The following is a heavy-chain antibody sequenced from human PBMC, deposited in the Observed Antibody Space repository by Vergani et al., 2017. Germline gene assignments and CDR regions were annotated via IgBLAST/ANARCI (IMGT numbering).Heavy chain of an antibody. D-gene: IGHD3-22*01. Sequence: EVQLVESGGGLVKPGGSLRLSCAASGFTFSSYSMNWVRQAPGKGLEWVSSISSSSSYIYYADSVKGRFTISRDNAKNSLYLQMNSLRAEDTAVYYCASALRGGYDSSGYYYYWGQGTLVTVSS. J-gene: IGHJ4*02. CDR3: ASALRGGYDSSGYYYY. CDR2: ISSSSSYI. CDR1: GFTFSSYS. V-gene: IGHV3-21*01.